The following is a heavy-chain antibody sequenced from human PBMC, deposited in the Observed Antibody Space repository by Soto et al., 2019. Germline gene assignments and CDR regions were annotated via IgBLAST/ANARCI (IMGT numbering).Heavy chain of an antibody. Sequence: GASVKVSCKASGGTFSSYAISWVRQAPGQGLEWMGGIIPIFGTANYAQKFQGRVTITADESTSTAYMELSSLRSEDTAVYYCARVVTPPSYYYSVMDVWGQGTTVTVSS. CDR3: ARVVTPPSYYYSVMDV. J-gene: IGHJ6*02. D-gene: IGHD2-21*02. V-gene: IGHV1-69*13. CDR2: IIPIFGTA. CDR1: GGTFSSYA.